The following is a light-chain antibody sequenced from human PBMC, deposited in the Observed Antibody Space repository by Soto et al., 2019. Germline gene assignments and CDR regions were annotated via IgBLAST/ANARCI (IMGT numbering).Light chain of an antibody. CDR1: QSVSSN. CDR2: GAS. Sequence: IVLTQSPPTLSLSPGERATLSCRASQSVSSNLAWYQQKPGQAPSLLIYGASTRATGTPARFSGSGSGTEFTLTISSLQSEDFAVYYCQQYIRWPLTFGGGTKVDIK. CDR3: QQYIRWPLT. V-gene: IGKV3-15*01. J-gene: IGKJ4*01.